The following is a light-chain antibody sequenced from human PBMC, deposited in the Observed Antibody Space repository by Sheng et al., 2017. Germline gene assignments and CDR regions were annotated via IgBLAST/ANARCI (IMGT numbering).Light chain of an antibody. CDR3: QQHYFTPRRT. J-gene: IGKJ1*01. CDR2: SAT. Sequence: TLMTQSPSSLSASVGDRVTVTCRASQSISNYLNWYQKKPGKAPKLLIYSATNLQSGVPSRFSGSGSGTDFTLTINSLQPEDFATYYCQQHYFTPRRTFG. CDR1: QSISNY. V-gene: IGKV1-39*01.